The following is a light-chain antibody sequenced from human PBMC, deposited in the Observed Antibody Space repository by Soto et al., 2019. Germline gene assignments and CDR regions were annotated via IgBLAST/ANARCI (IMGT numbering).Light chain of an antibody. CDR3: CSYAGSSTYVV. V-gene: IGLV2-23*02. J-gene: IGLJ2*01. Sequence: QSALIQPASVSGSPGQSITISCTGTSSDVGSYNLVSWYQQHPGKAPKLMIYEVSKRPSGVSNRFSGSKSGNTASLTISGLQAEDEADYYCCSYAGSSTYVVFGGGTKLPS. CDR1: SSDVGSYNL. CDR2: EVS.